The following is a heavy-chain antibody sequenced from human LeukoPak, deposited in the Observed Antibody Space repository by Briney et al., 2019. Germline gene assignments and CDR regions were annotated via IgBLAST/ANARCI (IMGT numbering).Heavy chain of an antibody. J-gene: IGHJ1*01. CDR3: ARDSNADSSWTRDRLAEYFHL. CDR2: ISSSSRYI. Sequence: PGGSLRLFCAASGFTFSIYSMNWVRQAPGKGLEWVSSISSSSRYIYYADSLKGRFTGSRDNAKNSLFLQMNSLRAEDTALYYCARDSNADSSWTRDRLAEYFHLWGQGTLVTVSS. D-gene: IGHD6-13*01. V-gene: IGHV3-21*01. CDR1: GFTFSIYS.